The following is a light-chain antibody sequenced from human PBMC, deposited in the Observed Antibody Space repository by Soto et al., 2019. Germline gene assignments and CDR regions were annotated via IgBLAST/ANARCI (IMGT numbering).Light chain of an antibody. CDR3: AAWDDSLNGLV. V-gene: IGLV2-8*01. J-gene: IGLJ1*01. CDR2: NNN. Sequence: QSALTQPPSASGSPGQSVTISCTGTSGDVGGYNYVSWYQQHPGKAPKLLIYNNNQRPSGVPDRFSGSKSGTSASLAISGLQSEDEAYYYCAAWDDSLNGLVFGTGTQLTVL. CDR1: SGDVGGYNY.